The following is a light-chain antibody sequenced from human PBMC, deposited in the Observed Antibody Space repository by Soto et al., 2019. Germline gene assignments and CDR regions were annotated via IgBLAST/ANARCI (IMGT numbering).Light chain of an antibody. CDR2: EVR. CDR1: MRDVGAYNL. V-gene: IGLV2-14*01. J-gene: IGLJ2*01. Sequence: QSALTQPASVSGSPGQSITISCAGTMRDVGAYNLVSWYQQHPGRAPQLFIYEVRNRPSGISFRFSGSKSGNTASLTISGLQAEDEADYYCSSYTSKSSLRFGGGTKLTVL. CDR3: SSYTSKSSLR.